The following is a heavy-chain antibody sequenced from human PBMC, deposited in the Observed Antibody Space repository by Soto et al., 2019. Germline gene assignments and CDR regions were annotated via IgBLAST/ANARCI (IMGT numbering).Heavy chain of an antibody. CDR1: GYTFTGYY. D-gene: IGHD6-19*01. CDR2: INPNSGGT. V-gene: IGHV1-2*04. Sequence: QVQLVQSGAEVKKPGASVKVSCKASGYTFTGYYMHWVRQAPGQGLEWMGWINPNSGGTNYAQKFQGSVTMTRDTSISTAYMELSRLRSDDTAVYYCARDAVAGTPDYYYYYMDVWGKGTTVTVSS. CDR3: ARDAVAGTPDYYYYYMDV. J-gene: IGHJ6*03.